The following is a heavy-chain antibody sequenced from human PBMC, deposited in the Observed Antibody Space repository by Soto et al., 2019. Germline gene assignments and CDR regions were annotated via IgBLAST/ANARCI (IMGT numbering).Heavy chain of an antibody. J-gene: IGHJ6*02. CDR2: ISGSGGST. CDR1: GFTFSSYA. D-gene: IGHD6-13*01. CDR3: ARDRWPDV. V-gene: IGHV3-23*01. Sequence: GGSLILSCAASGFTFSSYAMNWVRQAPGKGLEWVSVISGSGGSTYYADSVKGRFTISRDNAKNSLYLQMNSLRAEDTAVYYCARDRWPDVWGQGTTVTVSS.